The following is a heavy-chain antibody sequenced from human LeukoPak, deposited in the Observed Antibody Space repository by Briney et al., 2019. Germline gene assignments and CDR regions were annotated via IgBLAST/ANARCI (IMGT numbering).Heavy chain of an antibody. CDR1: GFTFSSYA. Sequence: GGSLRLSCAASGFTFSSYAMSWVRQAPGKGLVWVSRINSDGSSTSYADSVKGRFTISRDNAKNTLYLQMNSLRAEDTAVYYCVRDLDYYAMDSWGQGTLVTVSS. D-gene: IGHD3-10*01. CDR3: VRDLDYYAMDS. CDR2: INSDGSST. J-gene: IGHJ4*02. V-gene: IGHV3-74*01.